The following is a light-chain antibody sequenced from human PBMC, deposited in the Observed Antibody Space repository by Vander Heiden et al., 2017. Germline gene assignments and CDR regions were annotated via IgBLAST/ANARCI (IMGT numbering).Light chain of an antibody. CDR2: WAS. V-gene: IGKV4-1*01. CDR1: QSVLYSSNNKNY. CDR3: QQYYSTPLT. Sequence: DIVMTQPPASLAVSLGERATINCQSSQSVLYSSNNKNYLSWYQQKPGQPPKLLIYWASTRESGVLDRFSGSGSGTDFTLTISSLQAEDVAVYYCQQYYSTPLTFGGGTKVEIK. J-gene: IGKJ4*01.